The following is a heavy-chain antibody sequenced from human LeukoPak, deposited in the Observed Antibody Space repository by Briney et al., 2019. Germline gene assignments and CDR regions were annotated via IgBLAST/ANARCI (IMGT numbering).Heavy chain of an antibody. CDR1: GGSISSYY. CDR3: AREESGSYYGNFPHYFDY. J-gene: IGHJ4*02. CDR2: IYYSGST. V-gene: IGHV4-59*12. D-gene: IGHD1-26*01. Sequence: KTSETLSLTCTVSGGSISSYYWSWIRQPPGKGLEWIGYIYYSGSTNYNPSLKSRVTISVDTSKNQSSLKLSSVTAADTAVYYCAREESGSYYGNFPHYFDYWGQGTLVTVSS.